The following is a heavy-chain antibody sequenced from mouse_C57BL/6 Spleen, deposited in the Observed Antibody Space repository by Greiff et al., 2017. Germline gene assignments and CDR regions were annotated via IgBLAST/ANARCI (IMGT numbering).Heavy chain of an antibody. V-gene: IGHV1-59*01. D-gene: IGHD3-2*02. J-gene: IGHJ2*01. CDR3: AKATGY. CDR1: GYTFTSYW. Sequence: VQLQQSGAELARPGASVKLSCKASGYTFTSYWMHWVKQRPGQGLEWIGVIDPSDSYTNYNQKFKGKATLTVDTSSGTAYMQLSSLTAEDAAVYYCAKATGYWGQGTTLTVSS. CDR2: IDPSDSYT.